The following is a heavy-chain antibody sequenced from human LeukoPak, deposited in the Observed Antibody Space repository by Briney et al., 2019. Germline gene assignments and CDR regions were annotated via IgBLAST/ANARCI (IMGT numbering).Heavy chain of an antibody. CDR2: IWSDGRIE. CDR3: ARDPGTATRGFHMDV. CDR1: GFTFSNYD. V-gene: IGHV3-33*01. Sequence: GGSLRLSCAASGFTFSNYDMHWVRPAPGKGLERLSLIWSDGRIEQYAASVKGRITISRDNSKNTVYLQMNSLRGEDTAVYYCARDPGTATRGFHMDVWGKGTRITVSS. D-gene: IGHD6-13*01. J-gene: IGHJ6*03.